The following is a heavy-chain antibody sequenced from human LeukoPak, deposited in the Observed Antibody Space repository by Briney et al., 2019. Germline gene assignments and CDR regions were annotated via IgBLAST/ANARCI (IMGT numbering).Heavy chain of an antibody. CDR1: GFTFSSYA. CDR3: AKALEGPNWFDP. Sequence: GASLRLSCAASGFTFSSYAMSWVRQAPGKGLEWVSAISGSGGSTYYADSVKGRFTISRDNSKNTLYLQMNSLRAEDTAVYYCAKALEGPNWFDPWGREPWSPSPQ. J-gene: IGHJ5*02. CDR2: ISGSGGST. V-gene: IGHV3-23*01.